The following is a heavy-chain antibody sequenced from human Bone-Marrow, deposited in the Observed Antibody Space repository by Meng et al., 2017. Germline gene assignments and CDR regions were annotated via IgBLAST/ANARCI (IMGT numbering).Heavy chain of an antibody. V-gene: IGHV4-4*02. Sequence: QVQLQESGPGLVKPSVTLSLTCAVSGDSISSSNWWGWVRQPPGKGLEWIGEIFHTGSTNYNPSLKSRVTISIDKSKNQFSLKLTSVTAADTAIYYCARDNYGDYGYWGQGTLVTVSS. D-gene: IGHD4-17*01. CDR3: ARDNYGDYGY. CDR1: GDSISSSNW. CDR2: IFHTGST. J-gene: IGHJ4*02.